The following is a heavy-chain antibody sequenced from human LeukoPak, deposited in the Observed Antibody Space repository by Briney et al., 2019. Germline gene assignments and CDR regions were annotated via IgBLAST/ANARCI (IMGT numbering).Heavy chain of an antibody. J-gene: IGHJ4*02. D-gene: IGHD5-18*01. CDR1: GGSISSGSYY. Sequence: SQTLSLTCTVSGGSISSGSYYWSWIRQPAGKGLEWIGRIYTSGSNNYNPSLKSRVTISVDTSKNQFSLRLSSVTAADTALYYCARDAGYSYGYSFYYFDYWGQGTLVTVSS. V-gene: IGHV4-61*02. CDR3: ARDAGYSYGYSFYYFDY. CDR2: IYTSGSN.